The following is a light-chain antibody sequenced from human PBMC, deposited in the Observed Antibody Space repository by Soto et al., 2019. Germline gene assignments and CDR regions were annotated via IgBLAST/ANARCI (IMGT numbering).Light chain of an antibody. J-gene: IGKJ4*01. V-gene: IGKV3-15*01. CDR3: QQYSDWPLT. CDR2: ATS. Sequence: EIVMTQSPATLSVSPGERATLSCRASQSVGNNFAWYQQKPGQAPRLLIFATSTRATGVPGRFSGCGSGTEFTLTISSLQSEDFAVYYCQQYSDWPLTFGGGTKVEIE. CDR1: QSVGNN.